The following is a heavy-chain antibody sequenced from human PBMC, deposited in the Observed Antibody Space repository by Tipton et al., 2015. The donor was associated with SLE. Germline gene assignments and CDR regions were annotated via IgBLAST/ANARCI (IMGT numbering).Heavy chain of an antibody. CDR1: GFTFSSYW. J-gene: IGHJ4*02. D-gene: IGHD2-21*01. CDR2: INEDGTIT. CDR3: ARGIAPISSRISYY. V-gene: IGHV3-74*01. Sequence: SLRLSCAASGFTFSSYWMHWGRQAPGKGLVWVSRINEDGTITSYEDSVKGRFSISRDNAKNTLYLQMNSLRVEDTALYYCARGIAPISSRISYYWGQGTLVSVSS.